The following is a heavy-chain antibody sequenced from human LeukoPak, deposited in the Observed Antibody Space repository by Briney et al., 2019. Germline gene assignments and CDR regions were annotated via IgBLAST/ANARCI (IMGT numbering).Heavy chain of an antibody. CDR2: INAGNGNT. CDR1: GYTFTNYA. Sequence: ASVKVSCKASGYTFTNYAVNWMRQAPGQRLEWMGWINAGNGNTKYSQKFQGRVTITRDTSASTAYMELSSLRSEDTAVYYCARGMAGAFDYWGQGTLVTVSS. D-gene: IGHD5-24*01. CDR3: ARGMAGAFDY. V-gene: IGHV1-3*01. J-gene: IGHJ4*02.